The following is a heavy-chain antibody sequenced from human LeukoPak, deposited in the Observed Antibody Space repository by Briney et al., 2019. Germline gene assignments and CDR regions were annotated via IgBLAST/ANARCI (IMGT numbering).Heavy chain of an antibody. CDR3: AAVAGLGNAFDI. CDR2: MNPNSGNT. Sequence: ASVKVSCKASGYTFTSYDINWVRQATGQGLEWMGWMNPNSGNTGYAQKFQGRVTITRNTSISTAYMELSSLRSEDTAVYYCAAVAGLGNAFDIWGRGTMVTVSS. D-gene: IGHD6-19*01. V-gene: IGHV1-8*03. CDR1: GYTFTSYD. J-gene: IGHJ3*02.